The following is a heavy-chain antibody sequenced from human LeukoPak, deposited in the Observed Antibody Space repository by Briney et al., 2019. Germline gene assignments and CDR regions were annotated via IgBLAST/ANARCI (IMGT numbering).Heavy chain of an antibody. Sequence: GGSLRLSCAASEFTLSDYYMSWIRQAPGRGLEWVSHISSRVSDIDYADSVKGRFTISMDSAKNSLYLQMDSLRVEDTAMYYCARVGRLMAFDFWGQGILVTVSS. CDR1: EFTLSDYY. J-gene: IGHJ4*02. D-gene: IGHD5-24*01. CDR3: ARVGRLMAFDF. CDR2: ISSRVSDI. V-gene: IGHV3-11*01.